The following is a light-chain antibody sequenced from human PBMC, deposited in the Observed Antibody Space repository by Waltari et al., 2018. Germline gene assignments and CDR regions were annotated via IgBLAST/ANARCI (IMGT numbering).Light chain of an antibody. CDR3: QRSSSTPPWT. Sequence: DIQLTQSPSFLSASVGDRVTITCRSSQGISNYLAWYQQKPGKAPKLLFHTASTLQGGVPSRFSGSGSGTEFTLTISSLQPEDFATYYCQRSSSTPPWTFGQGTKVEIK. CDR2: TAS. CDR1: QGISNY. V-gene: IGKV1-9*01. J-gene: IGKJ1*01.